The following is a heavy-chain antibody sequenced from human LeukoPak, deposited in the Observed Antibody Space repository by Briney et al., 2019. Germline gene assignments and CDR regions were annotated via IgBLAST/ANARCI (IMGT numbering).Heavy chain of an antibody. CDR3: ARDPRVWGSYRYPYY. CDR1: GYTFTGYY. D-gene: IGHD3-16*02. J-gene: IGHJ4*02. Sequence: GASVKVSCKASGYTFTGYYMLWVRQAPGQGLEWMGWINPNSGGTNYAQKFQGRVTMTRDTSISTAYMELSRLRSDDTAVYYCARDPRVWGSYRYPYYWGQGTLVTVSS. V-gene: IGHV1-2*02. CDR2: INPNSGGT.